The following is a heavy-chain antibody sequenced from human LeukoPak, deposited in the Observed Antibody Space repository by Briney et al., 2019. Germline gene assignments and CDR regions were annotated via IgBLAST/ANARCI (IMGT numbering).Heavy chain of an antibody. Sequence: GGSLRLSCAASGFTFDDYAMHWVRQAPGKGLEWVSGISWNSGSIGYADSVKGRFTISRDNAKNSLYLQMNSLRAEDTALYYCAKDRAVWFGELAFRGFDYWGQGTLVTVSS. CDR2: ISWNSGSI. CDR3: AKDRAVWFGELAFRGFDY. J-gene: IGHJ4*02. D-gene: IGHD3-10*01. CDR1: GFTFDDYA. V-gene: IGHV3-9*01.